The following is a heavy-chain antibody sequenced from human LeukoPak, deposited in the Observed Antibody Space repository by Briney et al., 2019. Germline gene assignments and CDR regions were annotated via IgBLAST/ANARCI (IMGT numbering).Heavy chain of an antibody. CDR3: ARVHYNTAMVDIDY. Sequence: GGSLRLSCAASGFTFPSYAMSWVRQAPGKGLEWISYISSSGSSIYYADSVKGRFTISRDNGKNSLYLQMNSLRAEDTAVYYCARVHYNTAMVDIDYWGQGTLVTVSS. V-gene: IGHV3-48*03. J-gene: IGHJ4*02. CDR2: ISSSGSSI. D-gene: IGHD5-18*01. CDR1: GFTFPSYA.